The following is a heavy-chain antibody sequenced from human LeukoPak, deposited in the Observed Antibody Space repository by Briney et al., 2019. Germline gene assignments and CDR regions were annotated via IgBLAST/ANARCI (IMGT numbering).Heavy chain of an antibody. D-gene: IGHD7-27*01. V-gene: IGHV3-7*01. CDR3: AAWGLHNY. CDR2: INLGGSAK. Sequence: GGSLRLSCSASGSAFSDYWMNWVRQPPGKGPEWVANINLGGSAKLYVDSVKGRCTISRDNAKNSLYLQMNSLRVEDTAVYYCAAWGLHNYWGQGTLVTVSS. CDR1: GSAFSDYW. J-gene: IGHJ4*02.